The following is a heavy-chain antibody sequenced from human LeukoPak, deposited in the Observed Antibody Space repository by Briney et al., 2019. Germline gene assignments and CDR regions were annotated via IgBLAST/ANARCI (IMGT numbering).Heavy chain of an antibody. CDR3: ARGGRFYGDYNWFDP. J-gene: IGHJ5*02. D-gene: IGHD4-17*01. Sequence: SETLSLTCTVSGGSISRHYWSWIRQPPGKGLEWIGYIYYSGSTNYNPSLKSRVTISVDTSKNQFSLKLSSVTAADTAVYYCARGGRFYGDYNWFDPWGQGTLVTVSS. CDR1: GGSISRHY. V-gene: IGHV4-59*11. CDR2: IYYSGST.